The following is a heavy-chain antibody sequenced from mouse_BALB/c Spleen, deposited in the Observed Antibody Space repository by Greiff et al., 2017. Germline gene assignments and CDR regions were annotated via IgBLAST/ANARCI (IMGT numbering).Heavy chain of an antibody. V-gene: IGHV5-17*02. CDR2: ISSGSSTI. CDR1: GFTFSSFG. J-gene: IGHJ4*01. D-gene: IGHD1-1*01. Sequence: EVKLVESGGGLVQPGGSRKLSCAASGFTFSSFGMHWVRQAPEKGLEWVAYISSGSSTIYYADTVKGRFTISRDNPKNTLFLQMTSLRSEDTAMYYCARSRGSSSHYYAMDYWGQGTSVTVSS. CDR3: ARSRGSSSHYYAMDY.